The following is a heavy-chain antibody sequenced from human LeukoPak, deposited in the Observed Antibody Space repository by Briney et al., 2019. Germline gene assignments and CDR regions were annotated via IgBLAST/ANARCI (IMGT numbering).Heavy chain of an antibody. Sequence: SETLSLTRTVSGGANSRSSYDGGWIRQPPGKGLEWIGRIYYSGPTYSNPSLKSRVTISVDTSKNQFSLKLRSVTAADTAVYYCARKNGRSHDYWGQGTLVTVSS. D-gene: IGHD4-17*01. CDR2: IYYSGPT. CDR3: ARKNGRSHDY. V-gene: IGHV4-39*01. J-gene: IGHJ4*02. CDR1: GGANSRSSYD.